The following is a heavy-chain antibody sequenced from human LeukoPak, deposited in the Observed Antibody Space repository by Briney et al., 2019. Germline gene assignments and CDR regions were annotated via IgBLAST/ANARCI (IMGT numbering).Heavy chain of an antibody. D-gene: IGHD1-1*01. V-gene: IGHV1-2*02. CDR3: AGPTTHSYYYYYMDV. J-gene: IGHJ6*03. CDR2: INPNSGGT. Sequence: GSSVNVSCKASVYTFTDYYMHWVRQAPGQGLEWMGWINPNSGGTNYAQKFQGRVTVNRDTSISTAYMELSRLRSDDTAVYYCAGPTTHSYYYYYMDVWGKGTTVTVSS. CDR1: VYTFTDYY.